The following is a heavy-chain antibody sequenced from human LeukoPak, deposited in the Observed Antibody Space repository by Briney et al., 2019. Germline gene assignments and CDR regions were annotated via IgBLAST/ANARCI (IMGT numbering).Heavy chain of an antibody. J-gene: IGHJ4*02. D-gene: IGHD2-2*01. CDR3: ARRYCSSTSCLLDY. Sequence: GGSLRLSCAASGFTFNNYAMTWVRQAPGRGLEWVSTISNSGGSTYYADSVKGRFTISRDNAKNSLYLQMNSLRAEDTAVYYCARRYCSSTSCLLDYWGQGTLVTVSS. V-gene: IGHV3-23*01. CDR1: GFTFNNYA. CDR2: ISNSGGST.